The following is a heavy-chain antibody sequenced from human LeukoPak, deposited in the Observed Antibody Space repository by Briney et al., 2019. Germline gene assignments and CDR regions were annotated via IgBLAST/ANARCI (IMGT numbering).Heavy chain of an antibody. CDR2: ISSSGSPI. CDR1: GFTFSSFE. CDR3: VLRGEVAAAEF. Sequence: PGGSLRLSCAASGFTFSSFEMNWVRQAPGKGLEWVSYISSSGSPIYYADSVEGRFTISRDNAKNSLYLQMNSLRAEDTAVYYCVLRGEVAAAEFWGQGTLVTVSS. J-gene: IGHJ4*02. D-gene: IGHD3-10*01. V-gene: IGHV3-48*03.